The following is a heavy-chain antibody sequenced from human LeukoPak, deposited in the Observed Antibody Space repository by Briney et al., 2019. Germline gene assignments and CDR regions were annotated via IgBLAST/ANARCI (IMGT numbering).Heavy chain of an antibody. V-gene: IGHV3-15*01. Sequence: PGGSLRLSCAASGFTFSNAWMSWVRQAPGKGLEWVGRIKSKTDGGTTDYAAPVKGRFTISRDDSKNTLYLQMNSLKTEDTAVYYCTTDTPGYSYGNAHYYWGQGTLVTVSS. CDR3: TTDTPGYSYGNAHYY. D-gene: IGHD5-18*01. CDR1: GFTFSNAW. CDR2: IKSKTDGGTT. J-gene: IGHJ4*02.